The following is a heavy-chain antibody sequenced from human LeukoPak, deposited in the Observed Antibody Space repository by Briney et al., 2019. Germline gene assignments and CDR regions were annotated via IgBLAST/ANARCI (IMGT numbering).Heavy chain of an antibody. CDR2: IKSKTDGGTT. V-gene: IGHV3-15*01. J-gene: IGHJ4*02. Sequence: GGSLRLSCAASGFTFSNAWMSWVRQAPGKGLEWVGHIKSKTDGGTTDYAAPVNGRFTISRDDSKNTLHLQMNSLKTEDTAVYYCTTSDYWGQGTLVTVSS. CDR1: GFTFSNAW. CDR3: TTSDY.